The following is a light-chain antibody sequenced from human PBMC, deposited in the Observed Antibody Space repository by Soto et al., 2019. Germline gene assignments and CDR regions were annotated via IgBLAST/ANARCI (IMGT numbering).Light chain of an antibody. V-gene: IGLV1-44*01. CDR2: TNN. J-gene: IGLJ2*01. CDR3: AAWDDSLNGVV. CDR1: SPNIGSNT. Sequence: QSVLTQPPSASGTPGQRVTISCSGSSPNIGSNTVNWYLQLPGTAPKLLIYTNNQRPSGVPDRFSGSKSGTSASLAISGLRSEDEAGYYCAAWDDSLNGVVFGGGTKLTVL.